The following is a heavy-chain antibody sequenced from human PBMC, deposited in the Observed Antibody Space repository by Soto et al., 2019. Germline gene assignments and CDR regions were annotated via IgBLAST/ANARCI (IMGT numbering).Heavy chain of an antibody. D-gene: IGHD1-20*01. CDR3: AKGNGRIAGTFFDY. CDR1: GFTFSSYA. CDR2: ISYDGSNK. J-gene: IGHJ4*02. V-gene: IGHV3-30-3*01. Sequence: GGSLRLSCAASGFTFSSYAMHWVRQAPGKGRGWVAVISYDGSNKYYADSVKGRFTISRDNSKNTLYLQMNSLRAEDTAVYYCAKGNGRIAGTFFDYWGQGTLVTGSS.